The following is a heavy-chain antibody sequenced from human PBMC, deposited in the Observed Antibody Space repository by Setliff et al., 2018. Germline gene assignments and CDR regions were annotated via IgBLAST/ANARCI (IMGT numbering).Heavy chain of an antibody. CDR1: GLSFSSYW. V-gene: IGHV3-74*01. J-gene: IGHJ4*02. D-gene: IGHD5-18*01. CDR2: INTAGRRT. CDR3: ARGYGFAAWYYLDY. Sequence: GGSLRLSCAASGLSFSSYWMHWVRQAPGKGPEWVSRINTAGRRTDYADSVKGRFTVSRDNAKNTLYLQMNRLRAEDTAVYYCARGYGFAAWYYLDYWGQGSLVTVSS.